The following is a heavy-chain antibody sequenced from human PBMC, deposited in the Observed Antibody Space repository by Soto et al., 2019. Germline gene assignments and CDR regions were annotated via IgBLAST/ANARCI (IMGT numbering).Heavy chain of an antibody. J-gene: IGHJ4*02. CDR1: GDSISSGDYY. CDR2: IYYSGST. CDR3: ARDRITIVPLTYFDY. V-gene: IGHV4-30-4*01. D-gene: IGHD3-10*01. Sequence: QVQLQESGPGLLKPSQTLSLTCTVSGDSISSGDYYWSWIRQPPGKGLEWMGYIYYSGSTYYNPSLKSRVTIAVDTSENQFSLRLSSVTAADTAVYYCARDRITIVPLTYFDYWGQGTVVTVSS.